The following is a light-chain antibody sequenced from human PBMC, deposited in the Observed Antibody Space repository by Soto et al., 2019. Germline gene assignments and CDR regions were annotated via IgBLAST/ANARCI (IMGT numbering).Light chain of an antibody. CDR2: GAS. CDR3: QQYGDLPWT. CDR1: QSVSSNY. J-gene: IGKJ1*01. Sequence: TQAPVTFSPYPGAVPNHSGRASQSVSSNYLAWYQQKPGQAPRLLIYGASSRAPGIPDRFSGSGSGTDFTLTIDRLESEDFAVYFCQQYGDLPWTFGQGHKGDIK. V-gene: IGKV3-20*01.